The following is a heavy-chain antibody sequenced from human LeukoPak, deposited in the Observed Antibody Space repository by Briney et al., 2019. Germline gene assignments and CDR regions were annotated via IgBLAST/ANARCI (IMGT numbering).Heavy chain of an antibody. V-gene: IGHV3-21*01. J-gene: IGHJ4*02. CDR2: ISTSSTYI. CDR1: GFTFSSYS. Sequence: GGSLRLSCAASGFTFSSYSMDWVRQAPGKGLEWVSSISTSSTYIYYADSVKGRFTISRDNAKNSLYMQMNSLRAEDTAVYYCARDPPFIIGTTFFDYWGQGTLVTVSS. CDR3: ARDPPFIIGTTFFDY. D-gene: IGHD1-20*01.